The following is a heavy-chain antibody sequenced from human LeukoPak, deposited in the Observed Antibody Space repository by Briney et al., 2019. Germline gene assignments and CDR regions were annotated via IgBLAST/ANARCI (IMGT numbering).Heavy chain of an antibody. CDR3: ARQDSSGYFDY. CDR1: KFTFSSYT. CDR2: ITSSSGYI. J-gene: IGHJ4*02. Sequence: GGSLRLSCAASKFTFSSYTMNWVRQAPGKGLEWVSSITSSSGYIYYADSVKGRFTISRDNAKNSLYLQMNSLRAEDTAAYYCARQDSSGYFDYWGQGTLVTVSS. V-gene: IGHV3-21*01. D-gene: IGHD3-22*01.